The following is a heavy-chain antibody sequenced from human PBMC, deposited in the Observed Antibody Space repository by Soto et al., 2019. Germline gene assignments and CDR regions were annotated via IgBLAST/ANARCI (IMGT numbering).Heavy chain of an antibody. CDR1: GYNFAGYW. CDR2: IYPSDSDT. CDR3: ARGGVSTRTFDY. J-gene: IGHJ4*02. Sequence: GESLKISCKGSGYNFAGYWIAWVRQMPGKGLELMGIIYPSDSDTRYRPSFQGQVTISADKCISSAYLQWSSLRASDTAMYYCARGGVSTRTFDYWGQGTPVTVSS. V-gene: IGHV5-51*01. D-gene: IGHD3-3*01.